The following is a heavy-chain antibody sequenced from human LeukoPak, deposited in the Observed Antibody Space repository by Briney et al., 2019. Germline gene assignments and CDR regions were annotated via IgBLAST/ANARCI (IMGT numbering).Heavy chain of an antibody. CDR3: TRGGILTGYRPLFDY. J-gene: IGHJ4*02. CDR2: IRSKAYGGTT. Sequence: GGSLRLSCTASGFTFGDYAMSWFRQAPGKGLEWVGFIRSKAYGGTTEYAASVKGRFTISRDDSKSIAYLQMNSLKTEDTAVYYCTRGGILTGYRPLFDYWGQGTLVTVSS. V-gene: IGHV3-49*03. D-gene: IGHD3-9*01. CDR1: GFTFGDYA.